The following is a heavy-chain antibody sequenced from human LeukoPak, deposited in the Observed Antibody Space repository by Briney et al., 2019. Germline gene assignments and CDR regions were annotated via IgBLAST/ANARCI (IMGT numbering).Heavy chain of an antibody. CDR2: IYYSGST. CDR1: GGSISSGGYY. D-gene: IGHD3-10*01. CDR3: ARAEPLLWFGELSPSYYYGMDV. J-gene: IGHJ6*02. Sequence: PSETLSLTCTVSGGSISSGGYYWSWIRQHPGKGLEWIGYIYYSGSTYYNPSLKSRVTISVDTSKNQFSLKLSSVTAADTAVYYCARAEPLLWFGELSPSYYYGMDVWGQGTTVTVSS. V-gene: IGHV4-31*03.